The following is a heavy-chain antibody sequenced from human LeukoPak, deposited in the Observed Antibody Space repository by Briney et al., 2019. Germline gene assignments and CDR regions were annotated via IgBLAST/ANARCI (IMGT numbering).Heavy chain of an antibody. Sequence: GGSLRLSCTASGFTFGDYAMSWVRQAPGRGLERVGFIRSKAYGGTTEYAGSVKGRFTISRDDSNTIACLQMNVLQTEDTAVYYCTREDGYNRRFDYWGQGTLVTVSS. J-gene: IGHJ4*02. CDR1: GFTFGDYA. D-gene: IGHD5-24*01. CDR3: TREDGYNRRFDY. V-gene: IGHV3-49*04. CDR2: IRSKAYGGTT.